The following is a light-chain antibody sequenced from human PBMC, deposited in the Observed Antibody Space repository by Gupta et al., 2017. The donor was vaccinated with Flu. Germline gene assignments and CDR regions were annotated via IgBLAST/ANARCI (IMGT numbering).Light chain of an antibody. CDR3: QHRYNTPSA. CDR2: ATS. J-gene: IGKJ2*01. Sequence: PTSLTASVGDRVTITCRASQKVTFYVNWYPQRPGKAPELLIYATSTVRSGVPPRFSGSGTETXFTLTIXSRQREDFATYYCQHRYNTPSAFGXGTKLDIK. CDR1: QKVTFY. V-gene: IGKV1-39*01.